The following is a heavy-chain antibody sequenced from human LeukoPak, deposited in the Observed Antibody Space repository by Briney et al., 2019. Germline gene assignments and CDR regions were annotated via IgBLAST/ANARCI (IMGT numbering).Heavy chain of an antibody. CDR2: IYYSGST. CDR3: PRVRDGDNSFVYWFDP. V-gene: IGHV4-59*01. Sequence: PSETLSLTCIVSGASINSYYWSWIRQPPGKGLEWSGDIYYSGSTNYNPSLKSRVTISVDTSKKQFSLKLSSVTAADTAVYYCPRVRDGDNSFVYWFDPWGQGTLVTVSS. J-gene: IGHJ5*02. CDR1: GASINSYY. D-gene: IGHD5-24*01.